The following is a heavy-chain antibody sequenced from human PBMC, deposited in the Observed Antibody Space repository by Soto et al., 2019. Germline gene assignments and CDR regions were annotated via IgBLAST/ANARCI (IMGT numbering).Heavy chain of an antibody. CDR1: GDAFSNYI. CDR2: IIPMFGTP. D-gene: IGHD1-26*01. J-gene: IGHJ4*02. CDR3: ARGRDQPPVGLYFDS. V-gene: IGHV1-69*01. Sequence: QVQLVQSGAEVKKPGSSVKVSCKASGDAFSNYIFDWVRQAPGQGLEWMGGIIPMFGTPKYAETFQDRVTISGDVSTATAYMELTSLRFDDTAVYYCARGRDQPPVGLYFDSWGEGTRVTVSS.